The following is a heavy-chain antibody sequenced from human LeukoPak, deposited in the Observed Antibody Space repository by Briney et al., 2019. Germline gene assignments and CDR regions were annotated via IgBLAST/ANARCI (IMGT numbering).Heavy chain of an antibody. J-gene: IGHJ4*02. D-gene: IGHD4-17*01. Sequence: ASETLSLTCTVSGGSIRSYYWSWIRQPPGKGLEWIGYIYNSGSTNYNPSLKSRVTISVDTSKNQFSLKLSSVTAADTAVYYCARHSSGDYTHYWGQGTLVTVSS. CDR3: ARHSSGDYTHY. V-gene: IGHV4-59*08. CDR1: GGSIRSYY. CDR2: IYNSGST.